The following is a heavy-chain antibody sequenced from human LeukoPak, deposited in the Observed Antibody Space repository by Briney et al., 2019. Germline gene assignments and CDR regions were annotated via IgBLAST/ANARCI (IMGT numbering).Heavy chain of an antibody. V-gene: IGHV1-2*02. CDR2: INPNSGGT. Sequence: ASVKVSCKASGYTFSGYYMHWVRQAPGQGLEWMGWINPNSGGTKYVQKFQGRVTMTRDTSICTAYMELSRLRSDDTAVYYCASGSLASYFDHWGQGTLVTVSS. D-gene: IGHD3-16*01. J-gene: IGHJ4*02. CDR1: GYTFSGYY. CDR3: ASGSLASYFDH.